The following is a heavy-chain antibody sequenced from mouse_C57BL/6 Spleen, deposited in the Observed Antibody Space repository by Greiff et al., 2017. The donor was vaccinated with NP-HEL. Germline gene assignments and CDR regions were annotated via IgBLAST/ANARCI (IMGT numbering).Heavy chain of an antibody. CDR1: GYTFTSYW. V-gene: IGHV1-50*01. CDR2: IDPSDSYT. J-gene: IGHJ3*01. D-gene: IGHD1-1*01. Sequence: VKLQESGAELVKPGASVKLSCKASGYTFTSYWMQWVKQRPGQGLEWIGEIDPSDSYTNYNQKFKGKATLTVDTSSSTAYMQLSSLTSEDSAVYYCARKDYGSSSWFAYWGQGTLVTVSA. CDR3: ARKDYGSSSWFAY.